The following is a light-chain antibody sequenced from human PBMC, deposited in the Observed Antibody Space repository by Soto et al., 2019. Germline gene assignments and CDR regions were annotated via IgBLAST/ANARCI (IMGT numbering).Light chain of an antibody. J-gene: IGKJ2*01. CDR1: QSVLYSSNNKNY. V-gene: IGKV4-1*01. CDR3: QQYYITPPYT. Sequence: DIVMTQSPDSLAVSLGERATINCKSSQSVLYSSNNKNYLAWYRQKPGQPPKLIIYWASIRESGVPDRISGSGSGTDFTLTISSLQAEDVAVYYCQQYYITPPYTFGQGTKLEIK. CDR2: WAS.